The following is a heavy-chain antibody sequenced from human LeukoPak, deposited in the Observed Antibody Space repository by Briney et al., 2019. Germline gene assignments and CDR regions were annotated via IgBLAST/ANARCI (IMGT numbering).Heavy chain of an antibody. J-gene: IGHJ4*02. D-gene: IGHD6-6*01. V-gene: IGHV3-30*18. CDR3: AKEIGRIAALPLDY. Sequence: GGSLRLSCAASGFPFSSYSMNWVRQAPGKGLEWVAVISYDGSNKYYADSVKGRFTISRDNSKNTLYLQMNSLRAEDTAVYYCAKEIGRIAALPLDYWGQGTLVTVSS. CDR2: ISYDGSNK. CDR1: GFPFSSYS.